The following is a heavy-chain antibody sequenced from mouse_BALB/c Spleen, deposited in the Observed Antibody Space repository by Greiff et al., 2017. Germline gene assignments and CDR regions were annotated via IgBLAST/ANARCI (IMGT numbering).Heavy chain of an antibody. Sequence: QVQLKESAAELARPGASVKMSCKASGYTFTSYTMHWVKQRPGQGLEWIGYINPSSGYTEYNQKFKDKTTLTADKSSSTAYMQLSSLTSEDSAVYYCARGPGPSMDYWGQGTSVTVSS. CDR3: ARGPGPSMDY. D-gene: IGHD3-3*01. CDR1: GYTFTSYT. V-gene: IGHV1-4*02. CDR2: INPSSGYT. J-gene: IGHJ4*01.